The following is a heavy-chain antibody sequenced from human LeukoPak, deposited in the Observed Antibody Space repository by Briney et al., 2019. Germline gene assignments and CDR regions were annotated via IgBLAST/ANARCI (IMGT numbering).Heavy chain of an antibody. CDR2: IKQDGSEK. CDR1: GFTFRNAS. CDR3: ASRDGSYGY. Sequence: GGSLRLSCAASGFTFRNASMSWVRQAPGKGLEWVANIKQDGSEKYYVDSVKGRFTISRDNAKNSLYLQMNSLRAEDTAVYYCASRDGSYGYWGQGTLVTVSS. J-gene: IGHJ4*02. D-gene: IGHD1-26*01. V-gene: IGHV3-7*01.